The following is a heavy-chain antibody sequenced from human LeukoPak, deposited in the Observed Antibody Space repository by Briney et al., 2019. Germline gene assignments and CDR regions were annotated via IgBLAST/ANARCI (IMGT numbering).Heavy chain of an antibody. Sequence: PSETLSLTCAVYGGSFSGYYWSWIRQPPGKGLEWIGEINHSGSTNYNPSLKSRVTISVDTSKNQFSLKLSSVTAADTAVYYCARGGTWDIVVVPAARLDFDYWGQGTLVTVSS. V-gene: IGHV4-34*01. CDR1: GGSFSGYY. J-gene: IGHJ4*02. CDR2: INHSGST. CDR3: ARGGTWDIVVVPAARLDFDY. D-gene: IGHD2-2*01.